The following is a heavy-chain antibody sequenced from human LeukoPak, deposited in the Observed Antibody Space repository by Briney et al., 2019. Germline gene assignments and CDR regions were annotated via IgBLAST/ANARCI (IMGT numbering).Heavy chain of an antibody. CDR2: ISAGNSYT. V-gene: IGHV1-3*01. D-gene: IGHD4-17*01. J-gene: IGHJ3*02. CDR1: EYNFTAYA. Sequence: ASVKVSCRTSEYNFTAYALHWVRQAPGQRLEWMGWISAGNSYTKYSQRFQGRVTITRDASANTAYMELSSLTSEDTAVYYCARDRVTVTPDAFDIWGQGTMVIVSS. CDR3: ARDRVTVTPDAFDI.